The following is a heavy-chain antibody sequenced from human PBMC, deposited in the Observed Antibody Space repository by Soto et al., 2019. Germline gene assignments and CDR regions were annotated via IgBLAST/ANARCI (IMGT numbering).Heavy chain of an antibody. CDR1: GFTFSSYA. CDR2: ISGSGGST. Sequence: GGSLRLSCAASGFTFSSYAMSWVRQAPGKGLEWVSAISGSGGSTYYADSVKGRFTISRDNSKNTLYLQMNSLRAEDTAVYYCAKDPLEIQLRPKYYFDYWGQGTLVTVSS. D-gene: IGHD5-18*01. CDR3: AKDPLEIQLRPKYYFDY. J-gene: IGHJ4*02. V-gene: IGHV3-23*01.